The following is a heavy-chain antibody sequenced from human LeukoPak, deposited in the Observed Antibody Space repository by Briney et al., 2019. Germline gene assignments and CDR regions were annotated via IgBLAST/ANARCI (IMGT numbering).Heavy chain of an antibody. V-gene: IGHV4-59*08. D-gene: IGHD1-14*01. CDR1: GGSISSYY. CDR3: ARHSNLYFFDY. Sequence: SETLSLTCTVSGGSISSYYWSWIRQPPGKGLEWIGYFYYTESTNYNPSLKSRVTISVDTSKNQFPLKLSSVTAADTAVYYCARHSNLYFFDYWGRGTLVTVSS. J-gene: IGHJ4*02. CDR2: FYYTEST.